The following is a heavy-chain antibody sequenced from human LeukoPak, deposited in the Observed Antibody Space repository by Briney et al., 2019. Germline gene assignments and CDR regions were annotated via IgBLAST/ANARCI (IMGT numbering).Heavy chain of an antibody. CDR3: ARLSIAASRGRDDAFDI. CDR1: GGSISSSSYY. V-gene: IGHV4-39*01. D-gene: IGHD2/OR15-2a*01. Sequence: PSETLSLTCTVSGGSISSSSYYWGWIRQPPGKGLEWIGSIYYSGSTYYNPSLKSRVTISVDTSKNQFSLKLSSVTAADTAVYYCARLSIAASRGRDDAFDIWGQGTMVTVSS. CDR2: IYYSGST. J-gene: IGHJ3*02.